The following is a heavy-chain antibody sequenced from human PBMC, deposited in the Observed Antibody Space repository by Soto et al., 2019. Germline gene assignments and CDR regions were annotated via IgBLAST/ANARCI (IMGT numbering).Heavy chain of an antibody. CDR3: AKRSPYSSGWYSPIFDY. Sequence: GGSLRLSCAASGFSFSDYAMSWARQAPGKGLEWVSVISESGGSTHYADSVRGRFTVSRDNSKNSLSLRMNSLRDEDTAVYFCAKRSPYSSGWYSPIFDYWGQGALVTVSS. V-gene: IGHV3-23*01. D-gene: IGHD6-13*01. CDR2: ISESGGST. J-gene: IGHJ4*02. CDR1: GFSFSDYA.